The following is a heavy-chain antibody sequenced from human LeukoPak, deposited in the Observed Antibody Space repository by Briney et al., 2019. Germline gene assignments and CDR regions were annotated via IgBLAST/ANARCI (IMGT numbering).Heavy chain of an antibody. Sequence: GGSLRLSCAASGFTFSSYAISWVHQAPGKGLEWVSAISGSGGSTYYADSVKGRFTISRDNSKNTLYLQMNSLRAEDTAVYYCAKPLSSSSGYYYIGYWGQGTLVTVSS. CDR2: ISGSGGST. CDR3: AKPLSSSSGYYYIGY. J-gene: IGHJ4*02. D-gene: IGHD3-22*01. V-gene: IGHV3-23*01. CDR1: GFTFSSYA.